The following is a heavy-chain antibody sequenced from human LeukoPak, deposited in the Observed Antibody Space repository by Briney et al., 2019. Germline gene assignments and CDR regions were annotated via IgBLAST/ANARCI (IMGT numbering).Heavy chain of an antibody. CDR2: ISAYNGNT. CDR3: ARVSTYYYYYMDV. D-gene: IGHD5/OR15-5a*01. J-gene: IGHJ6*03. Sequence: ASVKVSCKTSGYTFIHYDISWVRQAPGQGLEWMGWISAYNGNTNYAQKLQGRVTMTTDTSTSTAYMELRSLRSDDTAVYYCARVSTYYYYYMDVWGKGTTVTVSS. CDR1: GYTFIHYD. V-gene: IGHV1-18*01.